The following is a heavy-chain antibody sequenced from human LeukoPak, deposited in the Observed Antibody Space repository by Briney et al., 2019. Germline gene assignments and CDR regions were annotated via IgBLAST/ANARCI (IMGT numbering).Heavy chain of an antibody. V-gene: IGHV3-21*01. Sequence: GGSLRLSCAASGFTFSDYSMNWVRQAPGKGLERVSSISFTSSFVYYADSVKGRFTISRDNAKNSLYLQMHSLRAEDTAVYYCASERLVVRGITGYFDYRGQGTLVTVSS. D-gene: IGHD3-10*01. J-gene: IGHJ4*02. CDR3: ASERLVVRGITGYFDY. CDR1: GFTFSDYS. CDR2: ISFTSSFV.